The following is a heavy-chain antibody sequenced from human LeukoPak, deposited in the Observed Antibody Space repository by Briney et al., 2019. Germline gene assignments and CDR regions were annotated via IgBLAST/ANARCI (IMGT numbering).Heavy chain of an antibody. Sequence: GGSLRLSCVVSGLIVTRDYMSWVRQAPGKGLEWVSAIYSGGSTYYADSVKGRFTISRDSSKNTLYLQMNSLRAADTAVYYCASLGYWGQGTLVTVSS. CDR2: IYSGGST. CDR3: ASLGY. J-gene: IGHJ4*02. CDR1: GLIVTRDY. V-gene: IGHV3-66*02.